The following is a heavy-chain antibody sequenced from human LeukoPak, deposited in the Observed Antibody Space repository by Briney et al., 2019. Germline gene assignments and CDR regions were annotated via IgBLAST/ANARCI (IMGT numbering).Heavy chain of an antibody. V-gene: IGHV3-72*01. D-gene: IGHD3-22*01. CDR3: ARDSSGQGDY. CDR1: GFTFSDHY. J-gene: IGHJ4*02. CDR2: SKNKANNYIT. Sequence: GGSLRLSCAASGFTFSDHYIDWVRQAPGKGLEWVGRSKNKANNYITQYAAFVQGRFTISRDNSKNSLYLQINSLKTEDTAVYYCARDSSGQGDYWGQGTLVTVSS.